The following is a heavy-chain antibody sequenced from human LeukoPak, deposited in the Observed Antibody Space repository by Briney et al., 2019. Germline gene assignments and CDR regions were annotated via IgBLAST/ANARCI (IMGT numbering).Heavy chain of an antibody. CDR1: GYTFTGYY. V-gene: IGHV1-2*02. D-gene: IGHD6-19*01. CDR3: ARTQWLLGFGIDY. CDR2: INPNSGGT. Sequence: ASVKVSCKASGYTFTGYYMHWVRQAPGQGLEWMGWINPNSGGTNYAQKFQGRVTMTRDTSISTAYMELSRLRSDDTAVYYCARTQWLLGFGIDYWGQGTLVTVSS. J-gene: IGHJ4*02.